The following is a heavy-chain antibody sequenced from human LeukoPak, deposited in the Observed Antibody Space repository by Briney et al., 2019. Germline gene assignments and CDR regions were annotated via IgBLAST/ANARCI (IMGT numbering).Heavy chain of an antibody. CDR2: ISSSGSTM. J-gene: IGHJ4*02. D-gene: IGHD3-22*01. CDR1: GFTFRSYE. CDR3: ATYYDSAGFDFDY. Sequence: PGGSLRLSCAASGFTFRSYEMNWVRQAPENGLEWVSYISSSGSTMYYADSVKGRFTISRDNAMNSLYLQMNSLRAEDTAVYYCATYYDSAGFDFDYWGQGTLVTVSP. V-gene: IGHV3-48*03.